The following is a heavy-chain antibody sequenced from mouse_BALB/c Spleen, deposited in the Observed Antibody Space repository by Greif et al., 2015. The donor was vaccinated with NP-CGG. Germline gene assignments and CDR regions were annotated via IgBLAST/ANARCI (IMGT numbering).Heavy chain of an antibody. V-gene: IGHV1-84*02. CDR1: GYTFTDYY. Sequence: QVQLQQSGPELVKPGAPVKISCKASGYTFTDYYINWVKQKPGQGLEWIGWIYPGSGNTKYNEEFKGKATLTVDTSSSAAYMQFSSVTSEDTAVDFGARRTGTEAMDYWGQGTSVTVSS. CDR3: ARRTGTEAMDY. J-gene: IGHJ4*01. D-gene: IGHD4-1*01. CDR2: IYPGSGNT.